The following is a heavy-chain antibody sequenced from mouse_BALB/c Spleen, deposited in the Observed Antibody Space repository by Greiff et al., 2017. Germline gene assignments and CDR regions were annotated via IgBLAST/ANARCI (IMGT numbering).Heavy chain of an antibody. Sequence: EVKLVESGGGLVKPGGSLKLSCAASGFTFSSYTMSWVRQTPEKRLEWVATISSGGSYTYYPDSVKGRFTISRDNAKNTLYLQMSSLKSEDTAMYYCTRGEVRRDYWGQGTTLTVSS. D-gene: IGHD2-14*01. J-gene: IGHJ2*01. CDR2: ISSGGSYT. CDR3: TRGEVRRDY. CDR1: GFTFSSYT. V-gene: IGHV5-6-4*01.